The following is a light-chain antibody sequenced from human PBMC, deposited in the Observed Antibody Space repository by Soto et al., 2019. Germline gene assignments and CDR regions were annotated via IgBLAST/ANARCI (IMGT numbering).Light chain of an antibody. V-gene: IGLV2-8*01. CDR2: EVS. J-gene: IGLJ1*01. CDR1: SSDVGGYNY. Sequence: QSVLTQPPSASGSPGQSVTISCTGTSSDVGGYNYVSWYQQHPGKAPKLMIYEVSKRPSGVPDRFSGSKSGNTASLTVSGLHPEDDADYYCSSYAGSNNPYVFGTGTKLTVL. CDR3: SSYAGSNNPYV.